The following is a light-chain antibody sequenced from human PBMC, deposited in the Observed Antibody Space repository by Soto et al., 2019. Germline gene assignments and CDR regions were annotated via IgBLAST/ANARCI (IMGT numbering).Light chain of an antibody. CDR3: QQYGSSGT. CDR2: GPS. V-gene: IGKV3-20*01. Sequence: EIVMTQSPATLSVSPGVKVTVASGASQSISSSYLAWYQQKPGQAPRLLIYGPSNRATGIPDRFTGSGSGTEFTLTISRLEPEDFAVYYCQQYGSSGTFGQGTKVDIK. J-gene: IGKJ1*01. CDR1: QSISSSY.